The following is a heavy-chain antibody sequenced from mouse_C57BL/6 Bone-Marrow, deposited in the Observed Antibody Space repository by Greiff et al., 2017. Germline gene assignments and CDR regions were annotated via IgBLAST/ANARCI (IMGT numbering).Heavy chain of an antibody. CDR1: GYTFTSYW. J-gene: IGHJ4*01. CDR2: IFPGSGST. V-gene: IGHV1-56*01. Sequence: VKLMESGPELVRPGASVKISCKASGYTFTSYWMQWVRQRPGQGLEWIGEIFPGSGSTNYNEKFKGKATLTVDTSSSTAYMQLSSLTSEDSAVYFCATMDYWGQGTSVTVSS. CDR3: ATMDY.